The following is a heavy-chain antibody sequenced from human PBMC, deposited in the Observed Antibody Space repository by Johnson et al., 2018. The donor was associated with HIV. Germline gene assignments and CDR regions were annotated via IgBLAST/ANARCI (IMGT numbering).Heavy chain of an antibody. CDR2: ISWNSGNI. CDR1: GFTFSDYY. J-gene: IGHJ3*02. V-gene: IGHV3-11*05. Sequence: QVQLVESGGGLVKPGGSLRLSCAASGFTFSDYYMSWIRQAPGKGLECLSYISWNSGNIGYADSVKGRFTISRDNAKNSLYVQMNSLRVEDTALYYCAKGYGSGSYYNGNAFDIWGQGTLVTVSS. D-gene: IGHD3-10*01. CDR3: AKGYGSGSYYNGNAFDI.